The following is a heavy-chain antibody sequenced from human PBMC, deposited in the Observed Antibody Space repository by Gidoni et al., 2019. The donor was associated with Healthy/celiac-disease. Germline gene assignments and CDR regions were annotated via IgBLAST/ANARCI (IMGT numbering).Heavy chain of an antibody. D-gene: IGHD2-2*01. Sequence: EVQLLESGGGWVQPGGSLRLSGAASGVTGSSYAMSWVRQAPGKGLEWVSAISGSGGSTYYADSVKGRFTISRDNSKNTLYLQMNSLRAEDTAVYYCAKDILVVPAAMGAFDIWGQGTMVTVSS. V-gene: IGHV3-23*01. CDR2: ISGSGGST. CDR1: GVTGSSYA. J-gene: IGHJ3*02. CDR3: AKDILVVPAAMGAFDI.